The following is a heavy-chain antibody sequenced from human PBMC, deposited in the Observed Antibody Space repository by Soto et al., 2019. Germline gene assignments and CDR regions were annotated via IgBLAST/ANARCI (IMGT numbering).Heavy chain of an antibody. D-gene: IGHD3-16*02. CDR2: INWNGGSI. V-gene: IGHV3-20*04. Sequence: GGSQRLSCTVSGVNFKDYGMSWVRQAPGKGLQWVAGINWNGGSIGYADSVKGRFTISRDNAKKSLYLQMSSLRAEDTALYYCARGFPLWFDPWGQGTLVTVSS. CDR3: ARGFPLWFDP. J-gene: IGHJ5*02. CDR1: GVNFKDYG.